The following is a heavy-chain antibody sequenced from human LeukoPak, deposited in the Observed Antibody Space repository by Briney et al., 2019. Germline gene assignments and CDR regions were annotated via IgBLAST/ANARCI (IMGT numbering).Heavy chain of an antibody. CDR1: GYTFTSYG. Sequence: ASVKVSCTASGYTFTSYGISWVRQAPGQGLEWMGWISAYNGNTNYAQKLQGRVTMTTDTSTSTAYMELRSLRSDDTAVYYCARDVHLYDMLTGSFDYWGQGTLVTVSS. J-gene: IGHJ4*02. D-gene: IGHD3-9*01. CDR3: ARDVHLYDMLTGSFDY. CDR2: ISAYNGNT. V-gene: IGHV1-18*01.